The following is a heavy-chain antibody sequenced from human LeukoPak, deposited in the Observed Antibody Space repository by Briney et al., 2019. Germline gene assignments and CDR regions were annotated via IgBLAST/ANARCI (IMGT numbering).Heavy chain of an antibody. CDR1: GYTFTSYA. V-gene: IGHV7-4-1*02. CDR3: ARDRRDMVRGINIVRQYHYYYYMDV. J-gene: IGHJ6*03. D-gene: IGHD3-10*01. Sequence: GASVKVSCKASGYTFTSYAMNWVRQAPGQGLEWMGWINTNTGNPTYAQGFTGRFVFSLDTSVSTAYLQISSLKAEDTAVYYCARDRRDMVRGINIVRQYHYYYYMDVWGKGTAVTVSS. CDR2: INTNTGNP.